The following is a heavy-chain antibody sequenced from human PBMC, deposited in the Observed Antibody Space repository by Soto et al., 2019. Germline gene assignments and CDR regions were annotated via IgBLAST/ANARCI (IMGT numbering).Heavy chain of an antibody. CDR2: IYTSGST. CDR3: ARDHLKGEQLGVYYYGMDV. D-gene: IGHD3-16*01. CDR1: GGSISSYY. V-gene: IGHV4-4*07. J-gene: IGHJ6*02. Sequence: NPSETLSLTCTVSGGSISSYYWSWIRQPAGKGLEWIGRIYTSGSTNYNPSLKSRVTMSVDTSKNQFSLKLSSVTAADTAVYYCARDHLKGEQLGVYYYGMDVWGQGTTVTSP.